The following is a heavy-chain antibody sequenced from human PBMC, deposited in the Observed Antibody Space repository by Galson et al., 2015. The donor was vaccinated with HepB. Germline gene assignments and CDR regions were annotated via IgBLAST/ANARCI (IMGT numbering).Heavy chain of an antibody. D-gene: IGHD3-10*01. CDR3: ARVYGSGSYGYGMDV. Sequence: SLRLSCASSEFTLSTYSMNWVRQAPGKGLEWVSSISSSSLYVYYADSVRGRFTVSRDNAKNSHYLQMNSLSAEDTAVYYCARVYGSGSYGYGMDVWGQGTTVTVS. V-gene: IGHV3-21*01. CDR1: EFTLSTYS. CDR2: ISSSSLYV. J-gene: IGHJ6*02.